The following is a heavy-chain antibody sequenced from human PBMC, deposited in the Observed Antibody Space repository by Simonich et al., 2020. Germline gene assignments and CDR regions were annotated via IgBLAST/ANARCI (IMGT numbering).Heavy chain of an antibody. D-gene: IGHD3-22*01. CDR2: SNPNSGGT. V-gene: IGHV1-2*06. CDR3: ARDWYYYDSSGYYSDAFDI. CDR1: EYNFTGHY. Sequence: QVQLVQSGAELKKPGPSVKVSCKASEYNFTGHYMHRVRQAPGQGLEWMGRSNPNSGGTNYAQKFQGRVTMTRDTSISTAYMELSRLRSDDTAVYYCARDWYYYDSSGYYSDAFDIWGQGTMVTVSS. J-gene: IGHJ3*02.